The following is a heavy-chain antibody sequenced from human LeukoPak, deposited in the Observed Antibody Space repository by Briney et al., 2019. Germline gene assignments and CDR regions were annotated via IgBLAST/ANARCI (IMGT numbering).Heavy chain of an antibody. D-gene: IGHD1-14*01. CDR2: IHRSGSP. CDR1: LDSTTSNF. J-gene: IGHJ4*02. V-gene: IGHV4-4*02. Sequence: KPSETLSLTCTASLDSTTSNFWSWVRQPPGKGLEWIGEIHRSGSPNYNPSLQSRVTISIDRSRNQIALELSSVTAADTAVYYCAREILGGFNPGAYWGQGTLVTVSS. CDR3: AREILGGFNPGAY.